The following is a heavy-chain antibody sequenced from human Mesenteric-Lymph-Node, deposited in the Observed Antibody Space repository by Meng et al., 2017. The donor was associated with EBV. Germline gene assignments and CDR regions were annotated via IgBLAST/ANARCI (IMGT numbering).Heavy chain of an antibody. J-gene: IGHJ4*02. CDR2: IYHFGSP. V-gene: IGHV4-30-2*01. CDR1: GGSVSSGGYS. Sequence: QLPLQESGSGLVKPSTTLSLTCAVSGGSVSSGGYSWSWIRQPPGKGLEWIGYIYHFGSPNYNPSLKSRVTISVDRSKNQFSLNLTSMTAADTAVYYCARRGIAEGFDFWGQGTLVTVSS. CDR3: ARRGIAEGFDF.